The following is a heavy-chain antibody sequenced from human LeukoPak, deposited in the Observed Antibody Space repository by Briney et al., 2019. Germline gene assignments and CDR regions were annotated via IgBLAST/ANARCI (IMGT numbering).Heavy chain of an antibody. CDR1: GGSISSGSYY. J-gene: IGHJ4*02. V-gene: IGHV4-61*02. Sequence: PSETLSLNCTVSGGSISSGSYYWSWIRQPAGKGLEWIGRIYTSGSTNYNPSLKSRVTISVDTSKNQFSLKLSSVTAADTAVYYCARATAMAPYYFDYWGQGTLVTVSS. CDR3: ARATAMAPYYFDY. D-gene: IGHD5-18*01. CDR2: IYTSGST.